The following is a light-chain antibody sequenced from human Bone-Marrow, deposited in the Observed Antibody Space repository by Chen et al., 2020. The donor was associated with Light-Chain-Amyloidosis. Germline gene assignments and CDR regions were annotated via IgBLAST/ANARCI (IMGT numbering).Light chain of an antibody. CDR3: QQYYSAPLT. J-gene: IGKJ3*01. CDR2: WAS. V-gene: IGKV4-1*01. CDR1: QNLLYHSNNKNY. Sequence: DIVMTQSPDSLAVSLAERATINCKSSQNLLYHSNNKNYMAWYQQKAGQPPKLLIKWASIRKSGVPDRFSGSGSGTDFTLTISSLKSEDVAVYYCQQYYSAPLTFGPGIKVEIK.